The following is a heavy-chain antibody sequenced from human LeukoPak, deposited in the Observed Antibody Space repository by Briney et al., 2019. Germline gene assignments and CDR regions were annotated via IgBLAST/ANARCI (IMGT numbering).Heavy chain of an antibody. CDR2: ISAYNGNT. CDR1: GYTFTSYG. V-gene: IGHV1-18*01. CDR3: ASSVYYDSSGYYPVY. J-gene: IGHJ4*02. Sequence: ASVKVSCKASGYTFTSYGISWVRQAPGQGLEWMGWISAYNGNTNYAQKLQGRVTMTTDTSTSTAYMELRSLRSDDTAVYYCASSVYYDSSGYYPVYWGQGTLVTFSS. D-gene: IGHD3-22*01.